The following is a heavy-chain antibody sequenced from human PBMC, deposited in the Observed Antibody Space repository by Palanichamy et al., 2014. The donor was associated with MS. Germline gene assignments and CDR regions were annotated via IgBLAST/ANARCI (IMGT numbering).Heavy chain of an antibody. J-gene: IGHJ4*02. Sequence: QVQLVESGGGRGPSLGRSLRLSCAASGFTFSTYGMHWVRQAPGKGLEWVAVISYDGSNKYYTDSVKGRFTISRDNSKNTLYLQMDSLRAEDTAVYYCANEYGSGSYYYFDDWGQGTLVTVSS. CDR2: ISYDGSNK. V-gene: IGHV3-30*18. CDR1: GFTFSTYG. D-gene: IGHD3-22*01. CDR3: ANEYGSGSYYYFDD.